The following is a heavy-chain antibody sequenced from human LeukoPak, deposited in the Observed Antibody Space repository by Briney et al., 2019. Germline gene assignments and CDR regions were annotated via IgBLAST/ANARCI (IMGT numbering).Heavy chain of an antibody. CDR1: GFTFSDYY. V-gene: IGHV3-11*01. J-gene: IGHJ4*02. CDR2: ISSSGSTI. D-gene: IGHD4-17*01. CDR3: AREAPYGDYVIGY. Sequence: PGGSLRLSCAASGFTFSDYYMSWIRRAPGKGLEWVSYISSSGSTIYYADSVKGRFTISRDNAKNSLYLQMNSLRAEDTAVYYCAREAPYGDYVIGYWGQGTLVTVSS.